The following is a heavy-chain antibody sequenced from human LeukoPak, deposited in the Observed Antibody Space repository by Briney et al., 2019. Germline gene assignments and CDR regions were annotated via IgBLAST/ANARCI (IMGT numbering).Heavy chain of an antibody. J-gene: IGHJ4*02. CDR2: ISSSSTI. CDR1: GFTFSDYY. D-gene: IGHD3-10*01. CDR3: AKDFYGSGSYYFDY. V-gene: IGHV3-69-1*01. Sequence: PGGSLRLSCAASGFTFSDYYMNWVRQAPGKGLEWVSSISSSSTIYYADSVKGRFTISRDNAKNSLYLQMNSLRAEDTAVYYCAKDFYGSGSYYFDYWGQGTLVTVSS.